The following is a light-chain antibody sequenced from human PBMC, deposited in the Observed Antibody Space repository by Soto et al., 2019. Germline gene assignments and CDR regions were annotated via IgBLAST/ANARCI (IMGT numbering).Light chain of an antibody. J-gene: IGKJ1*01. CDR3: QQYSIYWT. CDR1: QSVSRW. V-gene: IGKV1-5*01. CDR2: DVS. Sequence: DIQMTQSPSTLSASVGDRVTITCRASQSVSRWLAWYQQKPGKAPKLLIYDVSSLESGVPSRVSGSGFGTKFTLTISSLQPDDFATYYCQQYSIYWTFGQGTKVEIK.